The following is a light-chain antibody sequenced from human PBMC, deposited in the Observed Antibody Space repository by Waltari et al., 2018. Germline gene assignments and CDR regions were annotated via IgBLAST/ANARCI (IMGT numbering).Light chain of an antibody. J-gene: IGKJ4*01. CDR3: QQYSTWPRVT. CDR1: QSIANN. CDR2: GAS. Sequence: EIVMTQSPATLSVSPGERASLPCRASQSIANNLAWYQQKPGQPLRLLIYGASNSATDIPARFSASASGRDFTLTISSLQSEDFVVYYCQQYSTWPRVTFGGGTKVEIK. V-gene: IGKV3-15*01.